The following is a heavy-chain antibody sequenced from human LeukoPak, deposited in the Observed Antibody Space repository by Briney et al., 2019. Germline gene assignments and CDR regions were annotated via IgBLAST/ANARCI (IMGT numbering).Heavy chain of an antibody. CDR2: ISATGGST. D-gene: IGHD6-13*01. V-gene: IGHV3-23*01. CDR3: AKDIATPRRGFDP. J-gene: IGHJ5*02. CDR1: RFTFSSYV. Sequence: GGSLRLSCAASRFTFSSYVMSWVRQAPGKGLEWVSSISATGGSTFYADSVKGRFTISRDNAQNSLYLQMNSLRAEDTAVYYCAKDIATPRRGFDPWGQGTLVTVSS.